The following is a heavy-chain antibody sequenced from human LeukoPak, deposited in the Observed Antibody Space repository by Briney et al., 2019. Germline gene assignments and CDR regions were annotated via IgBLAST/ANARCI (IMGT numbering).Heavy chain of an antibody. CDR2: IYYSGST. Sequence: SETLSLTCTVSGGSISSSSYYWGWIRQPPGKGLEWIGSIYYSGSTYYNPSLKSRVTISVDTSKNQFSLKLSSVTAADTAVYYCARGAKVITFGGVIGLYYFDYWGQGTLVTVSS. CDR3: ARGAKVITFGGVIGLYYFDY. CDR1: GGSISSSSYY. D-gene: IGHD3-16*02. J-gene: IGHJ4*02. V-gene: IGHV4-39*01.